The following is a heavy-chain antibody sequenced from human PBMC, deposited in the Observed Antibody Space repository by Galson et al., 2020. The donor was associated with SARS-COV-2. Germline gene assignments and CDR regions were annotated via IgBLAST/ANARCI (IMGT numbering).Heavy chain of an antibody. J-gene: IGHJ4*02. CDR1: GYPIRSGYY. CDR2: FYHGGST. V-gene: IGHV4-38-2*02. CDR3: ARDGYASGSFDY. Sequence: SETLSLTCTVSGYPIRSGYYWGWIRQSPGKGLEWIGNFYHGGSTYHSPSLRSRVTISVDTSKNQFSLKLSSVTAADTAVYFCARDGYASGSFDYWGQGTPVTVSS. D-gene: IGHD3-10*01.